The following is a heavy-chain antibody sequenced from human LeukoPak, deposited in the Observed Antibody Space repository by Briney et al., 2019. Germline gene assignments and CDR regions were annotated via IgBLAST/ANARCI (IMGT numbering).Heavy chain of an antibody. CDR1: GYTFTSYY. J-gene: IGHJ6*02. CDR2: INPSGGST. Sequence: ASVKVSCKASGYTFTSYYMHWVRQAPGQGLEWMGIINPSGGSTSYAQKFQGRVTMTRDTSTSTVYMELSSLRSEDTAVYYCARAGRPFGVVPRGPMDVWGQRTTVTVSS. D-gene: IGHD3-3*01. V-gene: IGHV1-46*01. CDR3: ARAGRPFGVVPRGPMDV.